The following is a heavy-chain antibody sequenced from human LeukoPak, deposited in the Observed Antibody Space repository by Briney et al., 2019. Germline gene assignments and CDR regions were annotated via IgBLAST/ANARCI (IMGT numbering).Heavy chain of an antibody. D-gene: IGHD6-13*01. J-gene: IGHJ4*02. CDR2: ISGSGAYT. CDR3: AKDENGVYSSSWYSS. V-gene: IGHV3-23*01. CDR1: GFTFSSYA. Sequence: GGSLRLSCAASGFTFSSYAMSWVRQAPGKGLAWVSAISGSGAYTYYADSVKGRFTISGDNSKNTLYLQMNSLRAEDTAIYYCAKDENGVYSSSWYSSWGQGTLVTVSS.